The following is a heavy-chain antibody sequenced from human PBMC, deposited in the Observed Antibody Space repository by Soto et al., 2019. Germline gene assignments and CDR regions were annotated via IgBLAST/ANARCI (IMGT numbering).Heavy chain of an antibody. CDR1: VDSISSYY. V-gene: IGHV4-59*01. J-gene: IGHJ4*02. CDR2: IYYTGAT. CDR3: ATSRPSYSDFWNGLPGGFDN. D-gene: IGHD3-3*01. Sequence: QVRLQESGPGLVKPSETLSLTCTVSVDSISSYYWNWIRLSPGKGLEWIGYIYYTGATNYNPSFKSRVTISVDTSKSQFSLNLNSVTAADAAVYYCATSRPSYSDFWNGLPGGFDNWGQGSLVTVSS.